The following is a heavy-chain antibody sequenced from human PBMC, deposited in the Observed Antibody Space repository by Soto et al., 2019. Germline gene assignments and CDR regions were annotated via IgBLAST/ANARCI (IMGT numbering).Heavy chain of an antibody. CDR1: GYTFTSYG. J-gene: IGHJ4*02. V-gene: IGHV1-69*13. Sequence: AASVKVSCKASGYTFTSYGISWVRQAPGQGLEWMGWIIPIFGTANYAQKFQGRVTITADESTSTAYMELSSLRSEDTAVYYCARARDVERWLLKVEYYFDYWGQGTLVTVSS. CDR3: ARARDVERWLLKVEYYFDY. CDR2: IIPIFGTA. D-gene: IGHD1-26*01.